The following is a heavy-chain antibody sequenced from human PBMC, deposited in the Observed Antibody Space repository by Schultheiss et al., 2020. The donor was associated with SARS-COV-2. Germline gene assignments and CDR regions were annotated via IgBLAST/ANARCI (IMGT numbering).Heavy chain of an antibody. V-gene: IGHV4-61*01. J-gene: IGHJ6*02. CDR3: ARVYYYDSSGYYQYYYYGMDV. Sequence: SETLSLTCTVSGGSISSSSYYWSWIRQPPGKVLEWIGYIYYSGSTNYNPSLKSRVTISVDTSKNQFSLKLSSVTAADTAVYYCARVYYYDSSGYYQYYYYGMDVWGQGTTVTVSS. CDR1: GGSISSSSYY. D-gene: IGHD3-22*01. CDR2: IYYSGST.